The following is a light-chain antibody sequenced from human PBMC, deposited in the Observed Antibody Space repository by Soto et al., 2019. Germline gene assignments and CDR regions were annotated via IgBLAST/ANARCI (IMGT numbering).Light chain of an antibody. J-gene: IGKJ1*01. CDR1: QSVSSNY. V-gene: IGKV3-20*01. Sequence: EIVLTQSPGTLSLSPGERATLSCRASQSVSSNYLAWYQRKPGQAPRLLIYGASSRATDIPNRFSGSGSGTDFTLTITRLKPEDFAVYFCQQYGGSPPTFGQGTKVEIK. CDR2: GAS. CDR3: QQYGGSPPT.